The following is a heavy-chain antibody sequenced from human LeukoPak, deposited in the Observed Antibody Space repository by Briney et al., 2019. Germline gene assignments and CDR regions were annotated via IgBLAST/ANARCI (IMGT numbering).Heavy chain of an antibody. Sequence: ASVKVSCKASGYTFTGYYIHWVRPAPGEGLEWTGWINPYNGATNYAQKFQGRVTMTRDTSMSTVYMELNRLRSDDTAVYYCARAPYCDFSSCYTGYNWFDPWGQGTLVTVSS. CDR3: ARAPYCDFSSCYTGYNWFDP. CDR1: GYTFTGYY. CDR2: INPYNGAT. D-gene: IGHD2-2*02. J-gene: IGHJ5*02. V-gene: IGHV1-2*02.